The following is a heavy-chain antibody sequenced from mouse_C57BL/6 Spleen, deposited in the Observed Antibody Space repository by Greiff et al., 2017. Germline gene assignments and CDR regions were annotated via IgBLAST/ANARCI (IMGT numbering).Heavy chain of an antibody. Sequence: EVQLVESGGDLVKPGGSLKLSCAASGFTFSSYGMSWVRQTPDKRLGWVATISSGGSYTYYPDSVKGRFTISRDNAKNTLYLTMSSLKSEDTAMYYCARQSYYSNYVYAMDYWGQGTSVTVSS. CDR1: GFTFSSYG. V-gene: IGHV5-6*01. J-gene: IGHJ4*01. CDR3: ARQSYYSNYVYAMDY. CDR2: ISSGGSYT. D-gene: IGHD2-5*01.